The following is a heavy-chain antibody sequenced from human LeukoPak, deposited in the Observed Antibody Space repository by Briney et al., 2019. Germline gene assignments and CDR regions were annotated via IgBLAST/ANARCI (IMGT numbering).Heavy chain of an antibody. Sequence: SETLSLICSVSGGSISSSSYHWGWVRQPPGKALEWIASIYYTGNIYDNPSLKSRVTLSVDTSENQFSMKVTSMTAADTAVYFCARGFRGRWGHYFDNWGQGMLVTVSP. CDR1: GGSISSSSYH. CDR3: ARGFRGRWGHYFDN. D-gene: IGHD3-10*01. CDR2: IYYTGNI. J-gene: IGHJ4*02. V-gene: IGHV4-39*07.